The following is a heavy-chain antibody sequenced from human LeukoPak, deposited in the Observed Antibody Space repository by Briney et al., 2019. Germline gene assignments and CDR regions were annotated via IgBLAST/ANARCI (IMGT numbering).Heavy chain of an antibody. Sequence: SETLSLTCAVYGGSFSGYYWSWIRQPPGKGLEWIGEINHSGSTNYNPSLKSRVTISVDTSKNQFSLKLSSVTAADTAVYYCARRGYSYGYYGRGPYYMDVWGKGTTVTVSS. V-gene: IGHV4-34*01. J-gene: IGHJ6*03. CDR2: INHSGST. CDR1: GGSFSGYY. CDR3: ARRGYSYGYYGRGPYYMDV. D-gene: IGHD5-18*01.